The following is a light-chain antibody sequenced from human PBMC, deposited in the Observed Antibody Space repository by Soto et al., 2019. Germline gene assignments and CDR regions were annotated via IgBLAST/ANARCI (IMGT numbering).Light chain of an antibody. J-gene: IGLJ1*01. CDR2: EVS. CDR3: SSYAGRTLYV. Sequence: QSALTQPPSASGSPGQSVTISCTGTGSDVGGYNYVSWYQQHPGKAPKLLIHEVSKRPSGVTDRFSGSKSGNTASLTVSGLQPEDETDYYCSSYAGRTLYVFGTGTKVTVL. V-gene: IGLV2-8*01. CDR1: GSDVGGYNY.